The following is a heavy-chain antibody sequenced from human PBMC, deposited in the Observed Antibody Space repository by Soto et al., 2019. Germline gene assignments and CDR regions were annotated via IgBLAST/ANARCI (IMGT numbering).Heavy chain of an antibody. V-gene: IGHV4-4*02. CDR3: AGFDYYYGMDV. CDR2: IHHSGSF. Sequence: SETLSLTCAASGGSITSNWWSWVRQPPGKGLEWIGEIHHSGSFNYNPSLRSRVTISVDTSKNQFSLKLSSVTAADTAVYYCAGFDYYYGMDVWGQGTTVTVSS. D-gene: IGHD3-3*01. CDR1: GGSITSNW. J-gene: IGHJ6*02.